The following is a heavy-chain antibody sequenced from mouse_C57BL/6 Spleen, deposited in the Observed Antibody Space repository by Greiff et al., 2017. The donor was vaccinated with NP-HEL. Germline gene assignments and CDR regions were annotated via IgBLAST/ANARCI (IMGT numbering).Heavy chain of an antibody. CDR2: IRSKSSNYAT. Sequence: VQLKESGGGLVQPKGSLKLSCAASGFTFNTYAMHWVRQAPGKGLEWVARIRSKSSNYATYYADSVKDRITISRDDSKSKLYLQMNNLKTEDTAMYYCVRDDGYSFDYWGQGTTLTVSS. CDR3: VRDDGYSFDY. J-gene: IGHJ2*01. V-gene: IGHV10-3*01. D-gene: IGHD2-3*01. CDR1: GFTFNTYA.